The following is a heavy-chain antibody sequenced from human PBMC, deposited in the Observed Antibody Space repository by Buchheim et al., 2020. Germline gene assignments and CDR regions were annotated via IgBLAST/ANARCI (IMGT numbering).Heavy chain of an antibody. CDR1: GFTFSSYS. CDR2: ISSSSSYI. CDR3: ARDPSTVTYYYYYYYGMDV. D-gene: IGHD4-11*01. J-gene: IGHJ6*02. Sequence: EVQLVESGGGLVKPGGSLRLSCAASGFTFSSYSMNWVRQAPGKGLEWVSSISSSSSYIYYADSGKGRFTISRDNAKNSLYLQMNSLRAEDTAVYYCARDPSTVTYYYYYYYGMDVWGQGTT. V-gene: IGHV3-21*01.